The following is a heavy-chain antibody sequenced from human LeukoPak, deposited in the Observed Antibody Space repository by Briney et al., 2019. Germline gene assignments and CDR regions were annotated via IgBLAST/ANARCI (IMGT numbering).Heavy chain of an antibody. CDR3: ARDLGSGSFRGAFDI. D-gene: IGHD1-26*01. Sequence: KPSETLSLTCTVSGGSINSHYWSWVRQPPGRGLVWIGYISYSGNTNYNPSLKSRVTISMHTSKNQLSLKLNSVTAADTAVYYCARDLGSGSFRGAFDIWGQGTMVTVSS. J-gene: IGHJ3*02. CDR1: GGSINSHY. V-gene: IGHV4-59*11. CDR2: ISYSGNT.